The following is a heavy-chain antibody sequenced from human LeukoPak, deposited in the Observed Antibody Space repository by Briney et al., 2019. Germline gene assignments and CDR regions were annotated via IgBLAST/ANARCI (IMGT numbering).Heavy chain of an antibody. V-gene: IGHV4-59*01. J-gene: IGHJ5*02. CDR1: GGSISSYY. CDR2: ISYSGST. D-gene: IGHD1-1*01. Sequence: SETLSLTCTVSGGSISSYYWSWIRQPPGKGLEWIGYISYSGSTNFNPSLKSRVTISVDTSKNQFSLKLSSVTAADTAVYYCAREGTAGTTLNWFDPWGQGPLVTVSS. CDR3: AREGTAGTTLNWFDP.